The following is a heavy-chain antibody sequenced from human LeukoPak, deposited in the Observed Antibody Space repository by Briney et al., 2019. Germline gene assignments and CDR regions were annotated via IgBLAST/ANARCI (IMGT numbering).Heavy chain of an antibody. CDR1: GFTFSSYA. J-gene: IGHJ1*01. CDR2: ISGSGGST. V-gene: IGHV3-23*01. Sequence: GGSLRLSCAASGFTFSSYAMSWVRQAPGKGLEWVSAISGSGGSTYYADSVKGRFTISRDNSKNTLYLQMNSLRAEDTAVYYCAKLLVVVPALTGPAEYFQHWGQGTLVTVSS. CDR3: AKLLVVVPALTGPAEYFQH. D-gene: IGHD2-2*01.